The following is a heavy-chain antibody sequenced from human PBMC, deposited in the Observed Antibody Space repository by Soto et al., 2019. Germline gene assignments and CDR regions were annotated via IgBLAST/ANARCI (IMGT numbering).Heavy chain of an antibody. CDR1: GFTFSSYA. CDR3: AKDPCYYYDSSLFDY. Sequence: WGSLRLSCAASGFTFSSYAMSWVRQAPGKGLEWVSAISGSGGSTYYADSVKGRFTISRDNSKNTLYLQMNSLRAEDTAVYYCAKDPCYYYDSSLFDYWGQGTPVTVSS. V-gene: IGHV3-23*01. D-gene: IGHD3-22*01. J-gene: IGHJ4*02. CDR2: ISGSGGST.